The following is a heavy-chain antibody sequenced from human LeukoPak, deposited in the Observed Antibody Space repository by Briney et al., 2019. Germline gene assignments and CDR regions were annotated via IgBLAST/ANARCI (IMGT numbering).Heavy chain of an antibody. CDR1: GGTFSSYA. Sequence: SVKVSCKASGGTFSSYAISWVRQAPGQGLEWMGRIIPILGIANYAQKIQGRVTITADKSTSTAYMELSSLRSEDTAVYYCARVRQGMADNHKTGAFDIWGQGTMVTVSS. D-gene: IGHD5-24*01. V-gene: IGHV1-69*04. J-gene: IGHJ3*02. CDR3: ARVRQGMADNHKTGAFDI. CDR2: IIPILGIA.